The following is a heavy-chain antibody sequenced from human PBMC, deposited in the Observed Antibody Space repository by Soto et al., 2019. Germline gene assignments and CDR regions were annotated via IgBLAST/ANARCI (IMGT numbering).Heavy chain of an antibody. CDR1: TRYS. V-gene: IGHV3-21*06. D-gene: IGHD3-22*01. Sequence: TRYSMNWVRQAPGKGLEWVSSISSTTNYIYYGDSMKGRFTISRDNAKNSLYLEMNSLRAEDTAVYYCARLTGGVVITEDWFDPWGQGTLVTVSS. CDR3: ARLTGGVVITEDWFDP. J-gene: IGHJ5*02. CDR2: ISSTTNYI.